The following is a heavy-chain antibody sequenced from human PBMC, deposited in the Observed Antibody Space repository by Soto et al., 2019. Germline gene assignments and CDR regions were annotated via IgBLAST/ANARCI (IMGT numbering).Heavy chain of an antibody. J-gene: IGHJ2*01. CDR1: GFIFSSYW. CDR2: VTNGESST. Sequence: PGGFLRLSCTASGFIFSSYWRHWVRQAPGKGLVWVSRVTNGESSTSYADSVKGRFTVSRDNARNTLYLQMDSLRVEDTAVYYCARGMQGSRYFDLWGRGTLVTVSS. CDR3: ARGMQGSRYFDL. V-gene: IGHV3-74*01.